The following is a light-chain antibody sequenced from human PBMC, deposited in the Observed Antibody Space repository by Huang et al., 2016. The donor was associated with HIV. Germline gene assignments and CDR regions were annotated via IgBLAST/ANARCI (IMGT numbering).Light chain of an antibody. Sequence: EIVLTQSPGTLSLSPGERATLSCRASQSVSSTYLAWYQHKPGQAPRLLIYGAYSSATGIPDRFRGSVSGTEFTLTISRLEPEDSAVYYCQQYGSSPWTFGQGTKVEIK. CDR2: GAY. V-gene: IGKV3-20*01. CDR3: QQYGSSPWT. J-gene: IGKJ1*01. CDR1: QSVSSTY.